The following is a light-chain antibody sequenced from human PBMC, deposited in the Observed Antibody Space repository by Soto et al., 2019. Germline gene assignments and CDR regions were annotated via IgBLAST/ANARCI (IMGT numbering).Light chain of an antibody. CDR3: QQYGGSPYT. J-gene: IGKJ2*01. CDR2: GAS. CDR1: QSVSSSY. V-gene: IGKV3-20*01. Sequence: EIVLTQSPGTLSLSPGERATLSCRASQSVSSSYLAWYQQQPGPATRLLIYGASSRATGIPDRFSCSGSGTDFTLTISRREPEDFAVDYCQQYGGSPYTFGQGTKLEIK.